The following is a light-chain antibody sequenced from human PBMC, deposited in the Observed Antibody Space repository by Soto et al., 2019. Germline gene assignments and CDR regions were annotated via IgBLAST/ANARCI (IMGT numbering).Light chain of an antibody. CDR1: QSISSW. CDR2: DAS. CDR3: QHYASYFIT. Sequence: DIQMTQSPSPLSASVGDRVTITCRASQSISSWLAWYQQKPGKAPKLLIYDASSLESGVPSRFSGSGSGTEFTLTISSLQPDDVATYYCQHYASYFITLGQGTRLEIK. V-gene: IGKV1-5*01. J-gene: IGKJ5*01.